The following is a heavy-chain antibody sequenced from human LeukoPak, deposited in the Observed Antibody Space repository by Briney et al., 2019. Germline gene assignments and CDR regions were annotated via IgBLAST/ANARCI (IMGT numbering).Heavy chain of an antibody. D-gene: IGHD3/OR15-3a*01. CDR2: MHYSGFT. V-gene: IGHV4-59*01. CDR1: GGSITSYL. CDR3: ARDAGTGWYFDL. J-gene: IGHJ2*01. Sequence: PSETLSLTCTVSGGSITSYLWTWIRQPPGKGLEWIGYMHYSGFTSYMPSLKSRVTISVDTSKNQLSLKLNSVTAADTAVYFCARDAGTGWYFDLWGRGTLVTVPS.